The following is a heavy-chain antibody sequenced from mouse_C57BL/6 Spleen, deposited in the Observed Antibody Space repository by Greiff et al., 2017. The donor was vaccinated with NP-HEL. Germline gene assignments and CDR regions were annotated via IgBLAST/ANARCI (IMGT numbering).Heavy chain of an antibody. CDR3: ARVTTVVAPFDY. V-gene: IGHV1-54*01. CDR2: INPGSGGT. D-gene: IGHD1-1*01. CDR1: GYAFTNYL. J-gene: IGHJ2*01. Sequence: QVQLQQSGAELVRPGTSVKVSCKASGYAFTNYLIEWVKQRPGQGLEWIGVINPGSGGTTYNEKFKGKATLTADKSSSTAYMQLSSLTSEDSAVYFCARVTTVVAPFDYWGQGTTLTVSS.